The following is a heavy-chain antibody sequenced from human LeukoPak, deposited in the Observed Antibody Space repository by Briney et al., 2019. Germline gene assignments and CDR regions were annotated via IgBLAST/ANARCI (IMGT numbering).Heavy chain of an antibody. CDR3: ARGGRCSSTSCYTGPSDY. CDR1: GFTFSSYA. V-gene: IGHV3-30-3*01. CDR2: ISYDGSNK. D-gene: IGHD2-2*02. J-gene: IGHJ4*02. Sequence: GGSLRLSCAASGFTFSSYAMHWVRQAPGKGLEWVAVISYDGSNKYYADSVKGRFTISRDNSKNTLYLQMNSLRAEDTAVYYCARGGRCSSTSCYTGPSDYWGQGTLVTVSS.